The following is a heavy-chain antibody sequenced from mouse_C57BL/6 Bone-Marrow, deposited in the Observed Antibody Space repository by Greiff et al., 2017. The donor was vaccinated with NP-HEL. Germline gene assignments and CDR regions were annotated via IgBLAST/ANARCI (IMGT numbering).Heavy chain of an antibody. CDR3: ASRLYDFYWYFDV. V-gene: IGHV3-6*01. CDR1: GYSITSGYY. D-gene: IGHD2-3*01. CDR2: ISYDGSN. J-gene: IGHJ1*03. Sequence: VQLKESGPGLVKPSQSLSLTCSVTGYSITSGYYWNWIRQFPGNKLEWMGYISYDGSNNYNPYLKNRISITRDTSKNQFFLKLNSVTTEDTATYYCASRLYDFYWYFDVWGTGTTVTVSS.